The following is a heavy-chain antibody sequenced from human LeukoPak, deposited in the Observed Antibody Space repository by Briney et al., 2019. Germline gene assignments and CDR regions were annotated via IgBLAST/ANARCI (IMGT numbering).Heavy chain of an antibody. D-gene: IGHD3-10*01. V-gene: IGHV3-48*03. Sequence: GGSLRLSCAASGFTFSSYAMSWVRQAPGKGLEWVSYISSSGSTIYYADSVKGRFTISRDNAKNSLYLQMNSLRAEDTAVYYCARGSGVQSVRPYYYMDVWGKGTTVTVSS. CDR1: GFTFSSYA. CDR3: ARGSGVQSVRPYYYMDV. J-gene: IGHJ6*03. CDR2: ISSSGSTI.